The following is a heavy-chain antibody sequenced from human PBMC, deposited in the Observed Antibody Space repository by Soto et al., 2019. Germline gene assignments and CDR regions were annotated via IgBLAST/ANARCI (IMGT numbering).Heavy chain of an antibody. V-gene: IGHV4-59*01. D-gene: IGHD3-3*02. CDR3: ARDKHFWSGYFDY. J-gene: IGHJ4*02. CDR2: INHSGST. Sequence: PSETLSLTCTVSGGSISSYYWNWIRQPPGKGLEWIGYINHSGSTNNNPSLKSRVTISVDTSKNQVSLKLNSVTAADTAVYYCARDKHFWSGYFDYWGQGTLVTVSS. CDR1: GGSISSYY.